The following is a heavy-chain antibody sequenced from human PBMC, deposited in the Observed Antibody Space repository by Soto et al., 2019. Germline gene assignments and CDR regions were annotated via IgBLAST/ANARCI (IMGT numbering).Heavy chain of an antibody. CDR2: IYSSGST. CDR3: AGLASMYSDY. Sequence: QVQLQESGPGLVKPSETLSLSCTVSGGSVSSGGYYWSWIRQPPGKGLEWIGYIYSSGSTNYNPSLKRRITISVDTSKNQGSLRLRPAPAADRTVYCTAGLASMYSDYW. J-gene: IGHJ4*01. V-gene: IGHV4-61*08. CDR1: GGSVSSGGYY. D-gene: IGHD6-13*01.